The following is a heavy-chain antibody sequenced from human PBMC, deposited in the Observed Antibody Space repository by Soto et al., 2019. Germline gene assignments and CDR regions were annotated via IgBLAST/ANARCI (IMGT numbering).Heavy chain of an antibody. CDR3: ATTHENYYYYYMDV. Sequence: TSETLSLTCTVSGGSISSSSYYWGWIRQPPGKGLEWIGSIYYSGSTYYNPSLKSRVTISVDTSKNQFSLKLSSVTAADTAVYYCATTHENYYYYYMDVWGKGTTVTVSS. CDR2: IYYSGST. CDR1: GGSISSSSYY. J-gene: IGHJ6*03. V-gene: IGHV4-39*01.